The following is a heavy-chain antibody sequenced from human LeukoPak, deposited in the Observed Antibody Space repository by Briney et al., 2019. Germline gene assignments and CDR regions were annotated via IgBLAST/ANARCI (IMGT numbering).Heavy chain of an antibody. J-gene: IGHJ6*04. Sequence: PGGSLRLSCAASGFTFSSYGMHWVRQAPGKGLEWVVFIRYDGSNKYYADSVKGRFTISRDNSKNTLYLQMNSLRAEDTALYYCARGYGFWSGFSPIPDVWGKGTTVTVSS. CDR2: IRYDGSNK. CDR3: ARGYGFWSGFSPIPDV. D-gene: IGHD3-3*01. V-gene: IGHV3-30*02. CDR1: GFTFSSYG.